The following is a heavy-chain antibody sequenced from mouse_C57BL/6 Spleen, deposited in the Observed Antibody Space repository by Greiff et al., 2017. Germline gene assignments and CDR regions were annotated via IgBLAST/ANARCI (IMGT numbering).Heavy chain of an antibody. CDR2: IHPNSGST. Sequence: VQLQQPGAELVKPGASVKLSCKASGYTFTSYWMHWVKQRPGQGLEWIGMIHPNSGSTNYNEKFKSKATLTVDKSSSTAYMQLSRLTSEDSAVDYCARRDYGSSYGWYFDVWGTGTTVTVSS. CDR1: GYTFTSYW. D-gene: IGHD1-1*01. J-gene: IGHJ1*03. V-gene: IGHV1-64*01. CDR3: ARRDYGSSYGWYFDV.